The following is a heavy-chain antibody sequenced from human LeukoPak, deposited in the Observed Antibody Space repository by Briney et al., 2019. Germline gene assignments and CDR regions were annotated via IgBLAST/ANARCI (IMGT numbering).Heavy chain of an antibody. J-gene: IGHJ4*02. CDR2: IYSGGST. D-gene: IGHD6-19*01. Sequence: PGGSLRLSCAASGFTVSSNYMSWVRQAPGKGLEWVSVIYSGGSTYYADSVKGRFTISRDNSKNTLYLQMNSLRAEDTAVYYCAKEEQWLAYYFDYWGQGTLVTVSS. V-gene: IGHV3-53*01. CDR3: AKEEQWLAYYFDY. CDR1: GFTVSSNY.